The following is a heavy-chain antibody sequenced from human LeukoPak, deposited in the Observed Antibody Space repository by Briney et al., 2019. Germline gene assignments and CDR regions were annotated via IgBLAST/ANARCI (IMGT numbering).Heavy chain of an antibody. D-gene: IGHD3-9*01. V-gene: IGHV4-61*02. CDR1: GGSISSGSYS. CDR2: MYSSGTT. CDR3: ARGHYDILTGYYGWFDP. J-gene: IGHJ5*02. Sequence: PSQTLSLTCTVSGGSISSGSYSWNWIRQPAGKGLEWIGRMYSSGTTNYNPSLKSRVTISVDTSKNQFSLKLSSVTAADTAVYYCARGHYDILTGYYGWFDPWGQGTLVTVSS.